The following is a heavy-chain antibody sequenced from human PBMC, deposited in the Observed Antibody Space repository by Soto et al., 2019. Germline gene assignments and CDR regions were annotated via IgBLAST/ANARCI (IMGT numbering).Heavy chain of an antibody. CDR1: GVSIISYY. J-gene: IGHJ4*02. V-gene: IGHV4-59*08. CDR3: ARHAYCRRISFDIGPPSYFDF. Sequence: SATLSLTCTVSGVSIISYYWSWILQPPGKGLEWIGYIYYSGSTNYNPSLKSRVTISVDTSKNQFSLKLSSVTAADTAVYYCARHAYCRRISFDIGPPSYFDFWGQGTVVTVAS. D-gene: IGHD2-15*01. CDR2: IYYSGST.